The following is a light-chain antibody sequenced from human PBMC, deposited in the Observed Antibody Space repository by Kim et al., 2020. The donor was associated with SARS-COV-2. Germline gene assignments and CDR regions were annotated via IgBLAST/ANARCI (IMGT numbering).Light chain of an antibody. Sequence: SASVGDRVTITCRASQSISNYLNWYQQKPGKAPKLLIYAASSLQSGVPSRFSGSGSGTDFTLTISSLQPEDIATYYCQQSYSTPRTFGQGTKLEI. CDR3: QQSYSTPRT. V-gene: IGKV1-39*01. CDR1: QSISNY. CDR2: AAS. J-gene: IGKJ2*02.